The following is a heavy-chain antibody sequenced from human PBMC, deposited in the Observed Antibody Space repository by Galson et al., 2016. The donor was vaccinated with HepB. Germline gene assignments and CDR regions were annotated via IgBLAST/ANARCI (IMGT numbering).Heavy chain of an antibody. D-gene: IGHD1-1*01. CDR1: GYRFTNIW. CDR3: VRRERSYNFGADF. Sequence: QSGAEVKKPGETLKIACRDSGYRFTNIWIGWVRQVPGMGLEWMGIIYPGDSDTRYSPSFQGQVTISFDKSINTAYLQWRSLKTSDTAMYYCVRRERSYNFGADFWGRGTLVTVSS. J-gene: IGHJ4*02. V-gene: IGHV5-51*03. CDR2: IYPGDSDT.